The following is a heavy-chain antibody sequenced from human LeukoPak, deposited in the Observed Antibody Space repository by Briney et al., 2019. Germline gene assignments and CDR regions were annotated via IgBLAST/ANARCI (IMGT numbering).Heavy chain of an antibody. Sequence: GASVTVSCKSSGYTFTCCYMHWVRQAPGQGLEWMGWINPNSGGKKYAEWFQGRGTMTRDTSISTAYMELSRLRSDDTAVYYCARGNIVVVPAARYYYYYYYMDVWGKGTTGTVSS. D-gene: IGHD2-2*01. CDR1: GYTFTCCY. CDR2: INPNSGGK. V-gene: IGHV1-2*02. J-gene: IGHJ6*03. CDR3: ARGNIVVVPAARYYYYYYYMDV.